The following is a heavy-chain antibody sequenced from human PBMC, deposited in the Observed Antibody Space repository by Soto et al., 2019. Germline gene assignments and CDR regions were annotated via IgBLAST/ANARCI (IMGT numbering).Heavy chain of an antibody. CDR3: AKDRNHCIRTSCYRGYFDL. D-gene: IGHD2-2*01. V-gene: IGHV3-23*01. J-gene: IGHJ2*01. Sequence: EVQLLESGGGLVQPGGSLRLSCAASGFTFSSYAMSWVRQAPGKGLEWVSAISGSGGSTYYADSVKGRFTISRDNSKNTPHLQMNSLKPEDTAVDYCAKDRNHCIRTSCYRGYFDLWGRGTLVTVSS. CDR2: ISGSGGST. CDR1: GFTFSSYA.